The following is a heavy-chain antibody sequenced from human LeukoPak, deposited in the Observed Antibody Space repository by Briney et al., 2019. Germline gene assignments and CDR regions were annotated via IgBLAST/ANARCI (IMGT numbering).Heavy chain of an antibody. CDR1: GFTFSSYA. J-gene: IGHJ4*02. D-gene: IGHD6-19*01. Sequence: PGGSLRLSCAASGFTFSSYAMSWVRQAPGKGLEWVSAISGSGGSTYYADSVKGRFTISRDNSKNTLYLQMNSLRAEDTAVYYCASTHSSGWSYYFDYWGQGTLVTVSS. V-gene: IGHV3-23*01. CDR2: ISGSGGST. CDR3: ASTHSSGWSYYFDY.